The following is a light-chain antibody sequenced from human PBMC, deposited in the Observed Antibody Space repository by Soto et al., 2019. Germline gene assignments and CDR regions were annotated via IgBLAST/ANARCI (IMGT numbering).Light chain of an antibody. J-gene: IGKJ5*01. CDR2: DAS. V-gene: IGKV3-11*01. CDR1: QSVRSY. Sequence: EIVLTQSPVTLSLSPGEGATLSCRASQSVRSYLAWFQQKLGQPPRLLIYDASKRAAGIPARFSGSGSGTDFTLTINSLEPDDFAVYYCQQRSDWPITFGQGTRLENK. CDR3: QQRSDWPIT.